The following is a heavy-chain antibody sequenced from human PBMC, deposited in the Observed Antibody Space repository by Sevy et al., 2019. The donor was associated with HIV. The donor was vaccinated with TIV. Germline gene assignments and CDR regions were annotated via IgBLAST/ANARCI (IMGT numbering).Heavy chain of an antibody. V-gene: IGHV3-72*01. D-gene: IGHD1-26*01. J-gene: IGHJ6*03. CDR1: GFIFSDQY. CDR3: ARDVAGAPYVDA. Sequence: GGSLRLSCAASGFIFSDQYMDWIHQAPGKGLEWVGRIRNKARSYSTEFAASVKGRFTISRDDTKNLLYLQMNSVKTEDTAVYYCARDVAGAPYVDAWGKGTTVTVSS. CDR2: IRNKARSYST.